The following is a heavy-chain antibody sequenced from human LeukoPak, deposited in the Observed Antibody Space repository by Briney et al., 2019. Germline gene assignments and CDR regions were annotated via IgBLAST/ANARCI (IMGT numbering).Heavy chain of an antibody. CDR2: MSYSGRT. D-gene: IGHD2-21*02. CDR3: ARGYCRDDICQVFPY. J-gene: IGHJ4*02. Sequence: PSETLSLTCTVSGGSVSSYYWSWIRQTPEKGLEWIGYMSYSGRTNYGPSLKSRVTMSVDTSKNQFSLKMSYVTAADTGVYYCARGYCRDDICQVFPYWGQGTLVTVSS. CDR1: GGSVSSYY. V-gene: IGHV4-59*02.